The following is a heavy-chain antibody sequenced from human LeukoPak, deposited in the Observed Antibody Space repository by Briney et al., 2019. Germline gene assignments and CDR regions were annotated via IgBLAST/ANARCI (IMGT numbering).Heavy chain of an antibody. Sequence: SETLSLTCTVSSASISTYYWSWIRQPPGKGLEWIGYIYHSGPSNYNPSLKSRVAMSVDTSKNQFSLKLSSVTAADTAVYYCARGLIDFVWGTYRSTAFDYWGQGTLVTVSS. CDR3: ARGLIDFVWGTYRSTAFDY. J-gene: IGHJ4*02. V-gene: IGHV4-59*08. CDR2: IYHSGPS. D-gene: IGHD3-16*02. CDR1: SASISTYY.